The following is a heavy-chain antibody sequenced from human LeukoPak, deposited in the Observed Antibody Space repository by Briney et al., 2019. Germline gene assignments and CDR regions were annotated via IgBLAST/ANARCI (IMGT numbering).Heavy chain of an antibody. V-gene: IGHV1-69*13. CDR2: IIPIFGTA. J-gene: IGHJ3*02. CDR3: ATPGGYSGSYLNLEYAFDI. CDR1: GYTFTSYA. Sequence: SVKVSCKASGYTFTSYAISWVRQAPGQGLEWMGGIIPIFGTANYAQKFQGRVTITADESTSTAYMELSSLRSEDTAVYYCATPGGYSGSYLNLEYAFDIWGQGTMVTVSS. D-gene: IGHD1-26*01.